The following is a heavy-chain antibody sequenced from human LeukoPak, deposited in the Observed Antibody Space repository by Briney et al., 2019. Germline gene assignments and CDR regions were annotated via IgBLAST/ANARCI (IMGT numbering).Heavy chain of an antibody. Sequence: GGSLRLSCAASGFAFSTYSMSWFRQAPGKGLEWLSVISNTGGTTFYADSVKGRFTISRDNSKNTLYLQMNSLRAEDTAVYYCAKDESDYDSSGQPIDYWGQGTLVTVSS. CDR1: GFAFSTYS. V-gene: IGHV3-23*01. CDR3: AKDESDYDSSGQPIDY. J-gene: IGHJ4*02. CDR2: ISNTGGTT. D-gene: IGHD3-22*01.